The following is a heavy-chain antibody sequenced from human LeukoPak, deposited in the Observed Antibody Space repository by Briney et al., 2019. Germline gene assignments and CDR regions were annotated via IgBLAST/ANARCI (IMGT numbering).Heavy chain of an antibody. D-gene: IGHD6-6*01. V-gene: IGHV3-74*01. CDR1: GSTFSSYW. Sequence: GGSLRLSCAASGSTFSSYWMHWVRQAPGKGLVWVSRINSDGSSTSYADSVKGRFTISRDNAKNTLYLQMNSLRAEDTAVYYCARGYGSSRGWYWGQGTLVTVSS. CDR3: ARGYGSSRGWY. CDR2: INSDGSST. J-gene: IGHJ4*02.